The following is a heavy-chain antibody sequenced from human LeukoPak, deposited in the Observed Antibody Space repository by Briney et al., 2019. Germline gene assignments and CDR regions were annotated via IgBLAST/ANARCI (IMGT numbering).Heavy chain of an antibody. CDR1: GFTVSSNY. CDR3: ANFYCSGGSCYFDY. Sequence: SGGSLRLSCAASGFTVSSNYMSWVRQAPGKGLEWVSAISGSGGSTYYADSVKGRFTISRDNSKNTLYLQMNSLRAEDTAVYYCANFYCSGGSCYFDYWGQGTLVTVSS. J-gene: IGHJ4*02. D-gene: IGHD2-15*01. CDR2: ISGSGGST. V-gene: IGHV3-23*01.